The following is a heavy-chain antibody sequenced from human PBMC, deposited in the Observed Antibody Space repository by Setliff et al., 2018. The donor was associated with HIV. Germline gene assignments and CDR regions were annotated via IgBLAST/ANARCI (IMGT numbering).Heavy chain of an antibody. D-gene: IGHD3-3*01. CDR3: ARGPQYNFWGGYLGL. CDR2: IDSDGSDT. CDR1: GFTFSYHS. Sequence: GGSLRLSCAASGFTFSYHSMNWVRQAPGKGLEWVPRIDSDGSDTNYADSVRGRFTISRDNAKNTVYLQLTSLRAEDTAVYYCARGPQYNFWGGYLGLWGQGTLVTVSS. V-gene: IGHV3-74*01. J-gene: IGHJ4*02.